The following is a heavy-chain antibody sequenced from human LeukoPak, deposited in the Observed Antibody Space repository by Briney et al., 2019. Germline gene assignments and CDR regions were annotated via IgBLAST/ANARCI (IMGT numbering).Heavy chain of an antibody. CDR3: ARATTVTTYFDY. J-gene: IGHJ4*02. Sequence: ASVKVSCKASGGTFSSYAISWVRQAPGQGLEWMGGIIPIFGTANYAQKFQGRVTITADESTSTAYMELSSLRSEDTAVYCCARATTVTTYFDYWGQGTLVTVSS. CDR1: GGTFSSYA. V-gene: IGHV1-69*01. CDR2: IIPIFGTA. D-gene: IGHD4-17*01.